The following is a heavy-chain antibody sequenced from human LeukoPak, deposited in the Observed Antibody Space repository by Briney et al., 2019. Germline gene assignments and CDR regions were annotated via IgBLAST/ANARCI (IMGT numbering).Heavy chain of an antibody. CDR1: GFTFSSYA. CDR2: ISGSGGST. V-gene: IGHV3-23*01. CDR3: TTREVVPAATLDY. D-gene: IGHD2-2*01. Sequence: GGSLRLSCAASGFTFSSYAMSWVRQAPGKGLEWVSAISGSGGSTYYADSVKGRFTISRDNSKNTLYLQMNSLRAEDTAVYYCTTREVVPAATLDYWGQGTLVTVSS. J-gene: IGHJ4*02.